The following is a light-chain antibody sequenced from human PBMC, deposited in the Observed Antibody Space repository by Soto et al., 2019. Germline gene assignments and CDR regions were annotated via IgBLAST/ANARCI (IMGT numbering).Light chain of an antibody. CDR3: QQYGSTRT. Sequence: IVLTQSPGTLSLSPGERATLSCRASQSVSSNYLAWYQQTPGQAPRLLIYGASIRATGIPDRFSGSGSWTDFTLTITCLEPEDFAVYYCQQYGSTRTFGGGTRV. CDR2: GAS. CDR1: QSVSSNY. V-gene: IGKV3-20*01. J-gene: IGKJ4*01.